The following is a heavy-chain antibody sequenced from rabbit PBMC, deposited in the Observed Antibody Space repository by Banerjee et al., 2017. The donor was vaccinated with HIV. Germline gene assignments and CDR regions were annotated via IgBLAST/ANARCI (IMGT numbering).Heavy chain of an antibody. Sequence: QEQLEESGGDLVKPEGSLTLTCTASGFTLSSSDYMCWVRQAPGKGLEWIACIYTSSGSTYYASWAKGRFTISKTSSTTVTLQMTSLTAADTATYYCARAYGGTDDSTFDLWGQGTLVTVS. J-gene: IGHJ4*01. CDR3: ARAYGGTDDSTFDL. CDR2: IYTSSGST. CDR1: GFTLSSSDY. D-gene: IGHD7-1*01. V-gene: IGHV1S45*01.